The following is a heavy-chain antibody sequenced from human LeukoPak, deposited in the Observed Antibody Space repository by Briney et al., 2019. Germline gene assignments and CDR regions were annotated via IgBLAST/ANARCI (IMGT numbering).Heavy chain of an antibody. CDR2: IYYSGST. J-gene: IGHJ4*02. Sequence: SETLSLTCTVSGGSISSYYWSWIRQPPGKGLEWIGYIYYSGSTNYNPSLKSRVTISVETSKNQFSLKLSSVTAADTAVYYCARLSRVTMVRGVYFDYWGQGTLVTVSS. D-gene: IGHD3-10*01. V-gene: IGHV4-59*08. CDR1: GGSISSYY. CDR3: ARLSRVTMVRGVYFDY.